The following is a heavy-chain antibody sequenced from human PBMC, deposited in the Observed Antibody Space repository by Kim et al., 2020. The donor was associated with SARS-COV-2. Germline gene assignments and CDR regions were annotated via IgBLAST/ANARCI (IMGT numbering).Heavy chain of an antibody. J-gene: IGHJ4*02. CDR3: ARHPTSASSSWYIWRY. Sequence: SETLSLTCTVSGGSISSSSYYWGWIRQPPGKGLEWIGSIYYSGSTYYNPSLKSRVTISVDTSKNRFSLKLSSVTAADTAVYYCARHPTSASSSWYIWRYWGQGTLVTVSS. CDR2: IYYSGST. CDR1: GGSISSSSYY. V-gene: IGHV4-39*01. D-gene: IGHD6-13*01.